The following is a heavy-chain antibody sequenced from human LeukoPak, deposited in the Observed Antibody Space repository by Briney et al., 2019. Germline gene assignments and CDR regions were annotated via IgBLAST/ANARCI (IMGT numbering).Heavy chain of an antibody. CDR1: EFTFSSYG. CDR2: ISGSGGST. D-gene: IGHD6-13*01. J-gene: IGHJ3*02. V-gene: IGHV3-23*01. CDR3: AKRLAAADTSSAFDI. Sequence: GGSLRLSCAASEFTFSSYGMSWVRQAPGRGLEWVSSISGSGGSTQYADSVQGRFAISIDNSKNVLYLQMNSLRAEDTALYYCAKRLAAADTSSAFDIWGQGTMVTVSS.